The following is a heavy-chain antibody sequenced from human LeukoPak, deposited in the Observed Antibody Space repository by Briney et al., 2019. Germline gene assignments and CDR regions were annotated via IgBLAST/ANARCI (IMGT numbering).Heavy chain of an antibody. CDR2: ISAYNGNT. CDR1: GCTFTSYG. CDR3: ARQSYYYDSSGYYSYDAFDI. J-gene: IGHJ3*02. V-gene: IGHV1-18*01. Sequence: ASVKVSCKASGCTFTSYGISWVRQAPGQGLEWMGWISAYNGNTNYAQKLQGRVTMTTDTSTSTAYMELRSLRSDDTAVYYCARQSYYYDSSGYYSYDAFDIWGQGTMVTVSS. D-gene: IGHD3-22*01.